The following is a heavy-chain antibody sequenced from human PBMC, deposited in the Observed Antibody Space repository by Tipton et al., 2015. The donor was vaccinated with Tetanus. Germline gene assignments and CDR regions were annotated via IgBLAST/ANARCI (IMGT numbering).Heavy chain of an antibody. V-gene: IGHV5-51*01. D-gene: IGHD2-8*01. CDR1: GYIFNNYW. Sequence: QLVQSGGEVKKPGESLKISCKGSGYIFNNYWIGWVRQKPGKGLEWMGIIYPGDSDTRYSPSFQGQVTISVDKSINTAYLQWSSLKASEASMFYCARGSCTDGVCNFGFWGQGALVTVAS. CDR3: ARGSCTDGVCNFGF. J-gene: IGHJ4*02. CDR2: IYPGDSDT.